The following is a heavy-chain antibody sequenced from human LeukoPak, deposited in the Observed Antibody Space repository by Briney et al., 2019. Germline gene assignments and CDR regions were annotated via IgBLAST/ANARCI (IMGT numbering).Heavy chain of an antibody. CDR2: TYSAGRS. J-gene: IGHJ2*01. CDR1: GFTVSSNP. Sequence: GGSLRLSCAASGFTVSSNPMSWVRQAPGKGLEWVSVTYSAGRSFYADSVKGRFTVSTDNSKNTLYLQMSSLRAEDTALYYCARTTPTVTTSSDLWGRGSLVTVSS. V-gene: IGHV3-53*01. D-gene: IGHD4-17*01. CDR3: ARTTPTVTTSSDL.